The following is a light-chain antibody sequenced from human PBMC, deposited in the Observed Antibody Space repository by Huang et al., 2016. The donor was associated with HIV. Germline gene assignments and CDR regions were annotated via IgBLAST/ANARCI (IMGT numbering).Light chain of an antibody. CDR1: QSVSSN. V-gene: IGKV3-15*01. CDR3: HQYTKWPSWT. Sequence: EIVMTQSPGTLTVSPGERATLSCRASQSVSSNLAWYQQKPGQTPRLLIYCASTRAPRSPARFSGSGSVTEFTLTISSLQSEDFGVYYCHQYTKWPSWTFGQGTKVEIK. CDR2: CAS. J-gene: IGKJ1*01.